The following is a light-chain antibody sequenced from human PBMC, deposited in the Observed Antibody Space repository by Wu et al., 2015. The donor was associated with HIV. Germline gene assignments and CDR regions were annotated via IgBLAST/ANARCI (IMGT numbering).Light chain of an antibody. CDR3: QQYGSSPRT. V-gene: IGKV3-20*01. CDR1: QSVSSNY. CDR2: GAS. Sequence: EIVLTQSPGTLSLSPGERATLSCRASQSVSSNYLAWYQQKPGQAPRLLIYGASSRATGIPDRFSGSGSGTDFTLTISRLEPEDSAMYYCQQYGSSPRTFGQGTKLEIK. J-gene: IGKJ2*01.